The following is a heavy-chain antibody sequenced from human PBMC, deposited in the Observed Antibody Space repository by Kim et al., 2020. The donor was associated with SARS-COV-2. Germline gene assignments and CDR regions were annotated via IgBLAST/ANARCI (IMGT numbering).Heavy chain of an antibody. Sequence: GGSLRLSCAASGFTFSSYGMHWVRQAPGKGLEWVAVISYDGSNKYYADSVKGRFTISRDNSKNTLYLQMNSLRAEDTAVYYCAKGNYDFWSGYGFGMDVWGQGTTVTVSS. CDR2: ISYDGSNK. D-gene: IGHD3-3*01. V-gene: IGHV3-30*18. CDR1: GFTFSSYG. CDR3: AKGNYDFWSGYGFGMDV. J-gene: IGHJ6*02.